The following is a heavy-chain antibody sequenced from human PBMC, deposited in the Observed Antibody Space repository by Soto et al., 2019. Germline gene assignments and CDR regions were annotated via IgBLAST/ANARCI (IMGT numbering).Heavy chain of an antibody. V-gene: IGHV4-34*01. CDR2: NNHSGST. J-gene: IGHJ4*02. CDR3: ARSSPGYCSSTSRYAGDY. Sequence: QVQLQQWGAGLLKPSETLSLTCAVYGGAFSGYYWSWIRQPPGRGLEWIGENNHSGSTNYNPSLKSRVTISVDTSKNQFSLKLSSVTAADTAVYYCARSSPGYCSSTSRYAGDYWGQGTLVTVSS. CDR1: GGAFSGYY. D-gene: IGHD2-2*03.